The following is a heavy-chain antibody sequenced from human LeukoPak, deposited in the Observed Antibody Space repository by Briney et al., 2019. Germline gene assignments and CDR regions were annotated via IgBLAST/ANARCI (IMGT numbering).Heavy chain of an antibody. CDR1: GGSISSYY. D-gene: IGHD2/OR15-2a*01. V-gene: IGHV4-59*08. J-gene: IGHJ4*02. Sequence: SEILSLTCTVSGGSISSYYWSWIRQPPGKGTEWIAYISDIGSINYNPSLKSRVTISLDTSKNQFSLKLSSVTAADTAVYYCAGHHPRNTVDFWGQGTLVTVSS. CDR2: ISDIGSI. CDR3: AGHHPRNTVDF.